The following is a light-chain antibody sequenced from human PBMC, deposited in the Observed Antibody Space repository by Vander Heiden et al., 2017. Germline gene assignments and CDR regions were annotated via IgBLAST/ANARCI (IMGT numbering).Light chain of an antibody. Sequence: DIQMTQSPSSLSASVGDRVTITCRASQSISNYLNWYQQKPGKAPNLLISAASSLQGGVPSRFSGSGSGTDFTLTIRSLQPEDFATYYCQQSYRTPPTFGQGTKVEVK. V-gene: IGKV1-39*01. CDR2: AAS. CDR1: QSISNY. CDR3: QQSYRTPPT. J-gene: IGKJ1*01.